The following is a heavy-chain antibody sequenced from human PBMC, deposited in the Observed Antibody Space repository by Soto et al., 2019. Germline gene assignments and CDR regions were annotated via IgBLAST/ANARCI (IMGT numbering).Heavy chain of an antibody. CDR3: AIHRPYTTPLYFDN. CDR2: IYYTGST. V-gene: IGHV4-59*08. D-gene: IGHD6-6*01. CDR1: GGTISSYY. Sequence: PSETLSLTCTVSGGTISSYYWSWIRQPPGKGLEWIGYIYYTGSTIYNPSLKSRVTISVDTSKKQFSLKLSSVTASDTAVYFCAIHRPYTTPLYFDNWGQGTQVTVSS. J-gene: IGHJ4*02.